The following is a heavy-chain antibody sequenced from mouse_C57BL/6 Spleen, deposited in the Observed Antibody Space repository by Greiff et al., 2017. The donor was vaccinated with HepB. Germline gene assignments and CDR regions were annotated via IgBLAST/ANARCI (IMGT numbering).Heavy chain of an antibody. CDR2: IDPSDSET. D-gene: IGHD4-1*01. Sequence: QVQLQQSGAELVRPGSSVKLSCKASGYTFTSYWMHWVKQRPIQGLEWIGNIDPSDSETHYNQKFKDKATLTVDKSSSTAYMQLSSLTSEDSAVYYCARGTGTKAWFAYWGQGTLVTVSA. CDR1: GYTFTSYW. CDR3: ARGTGTKAWFAY. J-gene: IGHJ3*01. V-gene: IGHV1-52*01.